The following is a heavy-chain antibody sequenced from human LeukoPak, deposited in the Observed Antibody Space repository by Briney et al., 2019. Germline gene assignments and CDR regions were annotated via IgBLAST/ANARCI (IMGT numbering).Heavy chain of an antibody. CDR1: GFTFSSYG. J-gene: IGHJ3*02. D-gene: IGHD3-9*01. CDR2: IWYDGSNK. V-gene: IGHV3-33*01. Sequence: GGSLRLSCAASGFTFSSYGMHWVRQAPGKGLGWVAVIWYDGSNKYYADSVKGRFTISRDNSKNTLYLQMNSLRAEDTAVYYCARGVALAPLTGYPRSVGAFDIWGQGTMVTVSS. CDR3: ARGVALAPLTGYPRSVGAFDI.